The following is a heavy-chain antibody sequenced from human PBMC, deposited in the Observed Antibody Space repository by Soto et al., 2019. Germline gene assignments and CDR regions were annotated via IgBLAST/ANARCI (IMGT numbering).Heavy chain of an antibody. CDR2: IMPIFRTP. CDR3: ARDKDRLQLGGNYYYIMDV. Sequence: QVQLVQSGAEVKKPGSSVKVSCKASGGTFSSYAISWVRQAPGQGLEWMGGIMPIFRTPDYAQKFQGRVTITADESTSTAYMELSSLRAEDTAVYDCARDKDRLQLGGNYYYIMDVWGQGTTVTVSS. D-gene: IGHD5-12*01. CDR1: GGTFSSYA. J-gene: IGHJ6*02. V-gene: IGHV1-69*12.